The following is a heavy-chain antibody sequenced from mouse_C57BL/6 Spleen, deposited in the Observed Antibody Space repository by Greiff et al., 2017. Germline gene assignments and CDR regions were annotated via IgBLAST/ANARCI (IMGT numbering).Heavy chain of an antibody. J-gene: IGHJ2*01. D-gene: IGHD2-3*01. CDR2: IYPRSGNT. CDR1: GYTFTSYG. V-gene: IGHV1-81*01. Sequence: QVQLQQSGAELARPGASVKLSCKASGYTFTSYGISWVKQRTGQGLEWIGEIYPRSGNTYYNEKFKGKATLTADKSSSTAYMELRSLTSDDSAVYYCARVGDGSPYYFDYWGQGTTLTVSS. CDR3: ARVGDGSPYYFDY.